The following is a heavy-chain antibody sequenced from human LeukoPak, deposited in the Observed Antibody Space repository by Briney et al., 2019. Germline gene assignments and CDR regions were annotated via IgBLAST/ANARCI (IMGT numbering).Heavy chain of an antibody. CDR3: ARINEALVDAFDI. D-gene: IGHD1-1*01. Sequence: GGSLRLSCAASGNYWMHWVRQAPGKGLVWVSHINSDGSWTSYADSVKGRFTISRDNSKNTLYLQMNSLRAEDTAVYYCARINEALVDAFDIWGQGTMVTVSS. CDR2: INSDGSWT. V-gene: IGHV3-74*01. CDR1: GNYW. J-gene: IGHJ3*02.